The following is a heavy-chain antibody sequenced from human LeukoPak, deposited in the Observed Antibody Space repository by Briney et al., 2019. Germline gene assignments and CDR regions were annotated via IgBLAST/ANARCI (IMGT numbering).Heavy chain of an antibody. CDR1: GYTFTGYF. CDR3: ARDLSSTSNWEFDY. CDR2: INFNSGGT. Sequence: GASVKVSCKASGYTFTGYFMHWVRQAPGQGLEWMGRINFNSGGTYYAQNFQGRVTMTRDTSISTAYVELSRLTSDDTAVYYCARDLSSTSNWEFDYWGQGTLVTVSS. V-gene: IGHV1-2*06. D-gene: IGHD1-26*01. J-gene: IGHJ4*02.